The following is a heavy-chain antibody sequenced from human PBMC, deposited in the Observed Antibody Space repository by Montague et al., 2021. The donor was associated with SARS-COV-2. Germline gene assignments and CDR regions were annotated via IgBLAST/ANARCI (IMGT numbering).Heavy chain of an antibody. V-gene: IGHV3-23*01. CDR2: ISGIGSST. D-gene: IGHD1-14*01. Sequence: SLRLSCAASGLTFSSYAMTWVRQAPGKGLEWVSAISGIGSSTFYADSVKGRFTISRDNSRDTLYLQMSSLRAEDTAIYYCAKSLLGVGTTGMDFWGQGTLVTVSS. CDR3: AKSLLGVGTTGMDF. J-gene: IGHJ4*02. CDR1: GLTFSSYA.